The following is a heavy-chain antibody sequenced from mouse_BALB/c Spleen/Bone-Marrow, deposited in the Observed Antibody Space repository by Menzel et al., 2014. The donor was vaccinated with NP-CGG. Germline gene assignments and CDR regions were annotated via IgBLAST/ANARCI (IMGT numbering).Heavy chain of an antibody. J-gene: IGHJ4*01. D-gene: IGHD1-1*02. CDR2: IYPGGGYT. Sequence: VQLQQSGAELARPGTSVKISCKASGYTFTNYWIGWVKQRTGQGLEWIGDIYPGGGYTYYNEKFKGKATLTADKSSSAAYLQRSRLTAESAAFYFGAGGNGAYAFDYWGQGTSVTVSA. CDR1: GYTFTNYW. CDR3: AGGNGAYAFDY. V-gene: IGHV1-63*01.